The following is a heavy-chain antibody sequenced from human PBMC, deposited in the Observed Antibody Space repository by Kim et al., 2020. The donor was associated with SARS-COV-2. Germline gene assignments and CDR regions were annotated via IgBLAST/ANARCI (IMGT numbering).Heavy chain of an antibody. V-gene: IGHV4-59*13. CDR1: GGSISSYY. D-gene: IGHD3-9*01. CDR2: IYYSGST. J-gene: IGHJ4*02. Sequence: SETLSLTCTVSGGSISSYYWSWIRQPPGKGLEWIGYIYYSGSTNYNPSLKSRVTISVDTSKNQFSLKLSSVTAADTAVYYCARGGYFDWLLFARPWGFDYWGQGTLVTVSS. CDR3: ARGGYFDWLLFARPWGFDY.